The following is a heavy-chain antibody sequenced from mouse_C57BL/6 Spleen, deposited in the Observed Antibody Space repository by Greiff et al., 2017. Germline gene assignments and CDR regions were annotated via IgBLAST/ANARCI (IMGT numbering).Heavy chain of an antibody. D-gene: IGHD1-1*01. J-gene: IGHJ2*01. CDR3: AGKSGSSSYYFDY. CDR2: INPRSGYT. Sequence: QVQLKESGAELAKPGASVKLSCKASGYTFTSYWMHWVNQKPGQGLEWIGYINPRSGYTKYNQKFKDKATLPAAKSSSTAYMQLSSRTYEDSAVYYCAGKSGSSSYYFDYWGQGTTLTVSS. V-gene: IGHV1-7*01. CDR1: GYTFTSYW.